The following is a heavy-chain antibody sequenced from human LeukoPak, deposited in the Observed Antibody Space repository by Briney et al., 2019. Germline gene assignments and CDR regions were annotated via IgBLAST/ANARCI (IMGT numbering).Heavy chain of an antibody. CDR1: GYTFTSYD. CDR2: MNPNSGNT. CDR3: ARSAARREANYYYYMDV. J-gene: IGHJ6*03. Sequence: ASVKVSCKASGYTFTSYDINWVRQATGQGLEWMGWMNPNSGNTGYAQKFQGRVTMTRNTSIGTAYMELSSLRSEDTAVYYCARSAARREANYYYYMDVWGKGTTVTVSS. D-gene: IGHD6-6*01. V-gene: IGHV1-8*01.